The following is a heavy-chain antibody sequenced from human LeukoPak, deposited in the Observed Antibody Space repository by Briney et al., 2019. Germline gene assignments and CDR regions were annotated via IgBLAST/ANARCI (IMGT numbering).Heavy chain of an antibody. CDR2: IYYSGST. Sequence: SETLSLTCTVSGGSISSGDYYWSWIRQPPGKGLEWIGYIYYSGSTYYNPSLKSRVTISVDTSKNQFSLKLSSVTAADTAVYYCARHMATIDYYYGMDVWGQGTTVTVSS. J-gene: IGHJ6*02. CDR3: ARHMATIDYYYGMDV. CDR1: GGSISSGDYY. V-gene: IGHV4-30-4*01. D-gene: IGHD5-24*01.